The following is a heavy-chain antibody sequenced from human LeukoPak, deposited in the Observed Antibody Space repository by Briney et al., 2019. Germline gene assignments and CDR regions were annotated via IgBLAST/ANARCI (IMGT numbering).Heavy chain of an antibody. CDR2: IYYSGST. CDR1: GGSVSSGSYC. V-gene: IGHV4-39*01. Sequence: PSETLSLTCAVSGGSVSSGSYCWSWIRQPPGKGLEWIGYIYYSGSTYYTPSLKSRVTISVDTSKNQFSLKLSSVTAADTAVYYCARRLSLPFNVPSGYPFDPWGQGNLVTVSS. J-gene: IGHJ5*02. CDR3: ARRLSLPFNVPSGYPFDP. D-gene: IGHD2-15*01.